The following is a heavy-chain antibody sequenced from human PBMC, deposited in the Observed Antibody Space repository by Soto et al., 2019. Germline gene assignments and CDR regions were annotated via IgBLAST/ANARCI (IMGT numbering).Heavy chain of an antibody. CDR2: ISGSGDTS. CDR1: GFTFSSYA. V-gene: IGHV3-23*01. J-gene: IGHJ6*02. D-gene: IGHD3-10*01. Sequence: PGGSLRLSCAASGFTFSSYAMTWVRQAPGKGVEWVSAISGSGDTSYYAGSVKGRFTISRDNSKNTLYLQMNSLRAEDTAVFYCAKGHVSGSSYYYYYGMDVWGQGTRSPSP. CDR3: AKGHVSGSSYYYYYGMDV.